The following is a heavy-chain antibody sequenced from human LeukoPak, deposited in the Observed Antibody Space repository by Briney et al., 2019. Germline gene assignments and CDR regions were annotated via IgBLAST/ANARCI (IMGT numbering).Heavy chain of an antibody. Sequence: SETLSLTCAVYGGSFSGYYWSWIRQPPGKGLEWIGEINHSGSTNYNPSLKSRVTISVDTSKNQFSLKLSSVTAADTAVYYCARGRHSSSWHYFDYWGQGTLVTVSS. CDR3: ARGRHSSSWHYFDY. CDR2: INHSGST. V-gene: IGHV4-34*01. D-gene: IGHD6-13*01. CDR1: GGSFSGYY. J-gene: IGHJ4*02.